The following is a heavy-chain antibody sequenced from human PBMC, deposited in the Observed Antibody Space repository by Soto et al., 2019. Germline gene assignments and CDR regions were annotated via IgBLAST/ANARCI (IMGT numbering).Heavy chain of an antibody. CDR3: ARVFTDDGIDV. CDR1: GYTFTNYG. D-gene: IGHD3-16*01. Sequence: GASVKVSCKASGYTFTNYGFTWVRQAPGQGLEWMGWISTYNGNTRYGHKFQGRVTMTTDTSTSTAYMELRSLRSDDTAMYYCARVFTDDGIDVWGQGTTVTVSS. CDR2: ISTYNGNT. V-gene: IGHV1-18*01. J-gene: IGHJ6*02.